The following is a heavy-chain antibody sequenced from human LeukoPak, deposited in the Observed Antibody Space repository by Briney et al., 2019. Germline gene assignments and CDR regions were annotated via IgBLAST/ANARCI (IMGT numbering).Heavy chain of an antibody. J-gene: IGHJ6*02. D-gene: IGHD5-18*01. CDR3: ARGIGDTAMVFSWYYYYGMDV. Sequence: PSETLSLTCTVSGGSINSDSYFWSWIRQHPGKGLEWIGYIYYSGSTYYSPSLKSRVTISVDTSKNQFSLKLSSVTAADTAVYYCARGIGDTAMVFSWYYYYGMDVWGQGTTVTVSS. V-gene: IGHV4-31*03. CDR1: GGSINSDSYF. CDR2: IYYSGST.